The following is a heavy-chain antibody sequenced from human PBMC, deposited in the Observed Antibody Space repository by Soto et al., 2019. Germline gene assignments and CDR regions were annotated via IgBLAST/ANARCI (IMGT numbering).Heavy chain of an antibody. J-gene: IGHJ4*02. CDR2: ISGSGGST. CDR1: GFTFSSYA. V-gene: IGHV3-23*01. Sequence: GGSLRLSCAASGFTFSSYAMSWVRQAPGKGLEWVSAISGSGGSTYYADSVKGRFTISRGNSKNTLYLQMNSLRAEDTAVYYCAKHRSELGDYYFDYWGQGTLVTVSS. CDR3: AKHRSELGDYYFDY. D-gene: IGHD7-27*01.